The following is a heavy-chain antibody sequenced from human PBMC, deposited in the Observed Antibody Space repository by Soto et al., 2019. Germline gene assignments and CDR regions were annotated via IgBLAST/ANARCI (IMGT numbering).Heavy chain of an antibody. CDR1: GFTFDDYA. CDR2: ISWDGGST. J-gene: IGHJ6*02. V-gene: IGHV3-43D*04. Sequence: GGSLRLSCAASGFTFDDYAMHWVRQAPGKGLEWVSLISWDGGSTYYADSVKGRFTISRDNSKNSLYLQMNSLGAEDTALYYCAKDMGTAYDFWSGYKGTYYYYGMDVWGQGTTVTVSS. CDR3: AKDMGTAYDFWSGYKGTYYYYGMDV. D-gene: IGHD3-3*01.